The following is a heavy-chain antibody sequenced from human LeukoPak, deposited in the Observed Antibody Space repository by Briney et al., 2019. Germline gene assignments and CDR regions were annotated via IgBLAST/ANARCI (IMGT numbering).Heavy chain of an antibody. V-gene: IGHV3-23*01. CDR1: GFTFSSHG. D-gene: IGHD1-1*01. Sequence: GGSLRLSCAASGFTFSSHGMNWVRQAPGKGLEWVSGIIPSGHTTYYADSVKGRFTISRDNSKNTLYLQMNSLRAEDTAVYYCAKDRLERPNWFDPWGQGTLVTVSS. CDR2: IIPSGHTT. CDR3: AKDRLERPNWFDP. J-gene: IGHJ5*02.